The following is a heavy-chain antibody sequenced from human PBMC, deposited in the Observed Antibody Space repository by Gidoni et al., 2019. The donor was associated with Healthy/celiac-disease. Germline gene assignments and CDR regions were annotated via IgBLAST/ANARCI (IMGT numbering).Heavy chain of an antibody. Sequence: QLQLQESGPGLVKPSETPSLTCPVPGRSNSSSSYYWGWIRQPPGKGLEWIGSIYYSGSTYYNPSLKSRVTISVDTSKNQFSLKLSSVTAADTAVYYCAYGSGSYSPGMDVWGQGTTVTVSS. CDR1: GRSNSSSSYY. CDR3: AYGSGSYSPGMDV. CDR2: IYYSGST. D-gene: IGHD3-10*01. V-gene: IGHV4-39*05. J-gene: IGHJ6*02.